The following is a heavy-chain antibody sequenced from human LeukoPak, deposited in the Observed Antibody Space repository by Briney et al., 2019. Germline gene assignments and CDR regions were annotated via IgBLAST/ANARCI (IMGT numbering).Heavy chain of an antibody. V-gene: IGHV4-34*01. CDR1: GGSFSGYY. CDR3: AGRDVVAKKYYFDY. CDR2: INHSGST. J-gene: IGHJ4*02. D-gene: IGHD2-15*01. Sequence: SETLSLTCAVYGGSFSGYYWSWIRQPPGKGLEWIGEINHSGSTNCNPSLKSRVTISVDTSKNQFSLKLSSVTAADTAVYYCAGRDVVAKKYYFDYWGQGTLVTVSS.